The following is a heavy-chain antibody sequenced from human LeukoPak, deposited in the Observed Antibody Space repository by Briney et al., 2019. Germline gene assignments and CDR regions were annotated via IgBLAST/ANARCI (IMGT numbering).Heavy chain of an antibody. D-gene: IGHD5-18*01. Sequence: GESLKISCKGSGHSFTSYWISWVRQMPGEGLEWMGRIDPSDSYTNYSPSFQGHVTISADKSISTAYLQWSSLKASDTAMYYCARHQRGYSYGIYYYYYYGMDVWGKGTTVTVSS. CDR1: GHSFTSYW. CDR3: ARHQRGYSYGIYYYYYYGMDV. J-gene: IGHJ6*04. CDR2: IDPSDSYT. V-gene: IGHV5-10-1*01.